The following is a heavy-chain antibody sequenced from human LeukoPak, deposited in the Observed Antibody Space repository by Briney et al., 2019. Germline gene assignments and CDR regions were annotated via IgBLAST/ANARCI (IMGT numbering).Heavy chain of an antibody. Sequence: SETLSLTCTVSGGSISSYYWSWIRQPPGKGLECIGYIYYSGSTNDNPSLKSRVTISVDTSKNQFSLKLSSVTAADTAVYYCAKAHGSGSYYRGSDYWGQGTLVTVSS. J-gene: IGHJ4*02. CDR3: AKAHGSGSYYRGSDY. V-gene: IGHV4-59*08. CDR2: IYYSGST. D-gene: IGHD3-10*01. CDR1: GGSISSYY.